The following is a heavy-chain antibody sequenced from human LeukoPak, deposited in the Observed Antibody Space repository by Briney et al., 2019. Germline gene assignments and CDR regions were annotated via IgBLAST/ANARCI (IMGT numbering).Heavy chain of an antibody. Sequence: KPSETLSLTCAVYGGSFSGYYWSWIRQPPGKGLEWIGEINHSGSTNYNPSLKSRVTMSVDTSKNQFSLKLSSVTAADTAVYYCARRYDFWSGAYYGMDVWGQGTTVTVSS. CDR3: ARRYDFWSGAYYGMDV. J-gene: IGHJ6*02. V-gene: IGHV4-34*01. D-gene: IGHD3-3*01. CDR2: INHSGST. CDR1: GGSFSGYY.